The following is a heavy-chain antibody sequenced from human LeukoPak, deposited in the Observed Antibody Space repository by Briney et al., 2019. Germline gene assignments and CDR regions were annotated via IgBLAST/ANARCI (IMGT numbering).Heavy chain of an antibody. Sequence: PGGSLRLSCAASGFTFSSYAMHWVRQAPGKGLEWVAVMSYDGSNKYYADSVKGRFTISRDNSKNTLYLQMNSLRAEDTAVYYCARDGDYYDSSGYIDYWGQGTLVTVSS. J-gene: IGHJ4*02. V-gene: IGHV3-30*04. CDR2: MSYDGSNK. D-gene: IGHD3-22*01. CDR3: ARDGDYYDSSGYIDY. CDR1: GFTFSSYA.